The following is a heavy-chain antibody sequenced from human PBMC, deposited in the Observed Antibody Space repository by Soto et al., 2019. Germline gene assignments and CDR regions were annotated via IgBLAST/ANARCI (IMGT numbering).Heavy chain of an antibody. CDR2: VDSDGSDT. Sequence: EVQLVESGGDLVQPGESLRLSCAVSGFTFKNFWMHWVRQAPGKGLVWVSRVDSDGSDTIYADSVKGRFTVSRDNAKNTLFLQLNSLRGDDTAVYYCARGGFDHAFDIWGQGTMVTVSS. V-gene: IGHV3-74*01. J-gene: IGHJ3*02. CDR1: GFTFKNFW. CDR3: ARGGFDHAFDI. D-gene: IGHD3-9*01.